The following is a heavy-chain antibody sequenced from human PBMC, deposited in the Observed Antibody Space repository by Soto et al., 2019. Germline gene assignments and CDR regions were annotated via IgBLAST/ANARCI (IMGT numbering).Heavy chain of an antibody. CDR3: ATSYYYGSGPMGEIDY. D-gene: IGHD3-10*01. J-gene: IGHJ4*02. CDR1: GYTFTSYG. CDR2: ISAYNGNT. Sequence: QVQLVQSGAEVKKPGASVKVSCKASGYTFTSYGISWVRQAPGQGLEWMGWISAYNGNTNYAQKLQGRVTMTTDTPKSTAYMELRSLRSDDTAVYYCATSYYYGSGPMGEIDYWGQGTLVTVSS. V-gene: IGHV1-18*01.